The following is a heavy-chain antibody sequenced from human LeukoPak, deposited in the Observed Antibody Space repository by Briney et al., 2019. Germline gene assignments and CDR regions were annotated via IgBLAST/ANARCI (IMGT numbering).Heavy chain of an antibody. CDR3: ARTESGWYIGYFDL. CDR1: GGSISSYY. D-gene: IGHD6-19*01. CDR2: IYYSGST. J-gene: IGHJ2*01. Sequence: KPSETLSLTCTVSGGSISSYYWSWIRQPPGKGLEWIGYIYYSGSTNYNPSLKSRVTISVDTSKNQFSLKLSSVTAADTAVYYCARTESGWYIGYFDLWGRGTLVTVSS. V-gene: IGHV4-59*08.